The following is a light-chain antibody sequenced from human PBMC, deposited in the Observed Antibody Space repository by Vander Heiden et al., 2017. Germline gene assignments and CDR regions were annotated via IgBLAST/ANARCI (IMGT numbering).Light chain of an antibody. CDR2: LGS. CDR3: MQARQTPAIT. Sequence: DMVMTQAPLSLPVTPGEQASISCRSSQSLLHSNGYNYLDWYLQKPGQSPQLLIYLGSNRASGVPDRFSGSGSGTDFTLKISRVEAEDVGVYYCMQARQTPAITFGQGTRLEIK. J-gene: IGKJ5*01. CDR1: QSLLHSNGYNY. V-gene: IGKV2-28*01.